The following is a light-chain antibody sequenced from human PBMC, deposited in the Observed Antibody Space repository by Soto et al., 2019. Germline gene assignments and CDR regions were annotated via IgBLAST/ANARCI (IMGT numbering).Light chain of an antibody. CDR1: QSVFSSD. CDR2: RAS. Sequence: EIVLTQSPGTLSLSPGERATLSCRASQSVFSSDLGWYQQKTGQDPRLLIYRASNRATGIPDRFSGSGSGTDFTLTISRLELEDFAVYYCQHYGDSPPTWTFGQGTRVDVK. J-gene: IGKJ1*01. CDR3: QHYGDSPPTWT. V-gene: IGKV3-20*01.